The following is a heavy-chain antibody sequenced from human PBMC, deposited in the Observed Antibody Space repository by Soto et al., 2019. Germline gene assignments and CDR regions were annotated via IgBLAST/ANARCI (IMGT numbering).Heavy chain of an antibody. D-gene: IGHD6-19*01. CDR3: ARDGVEAGLYLDN. J-gene: IGHJ4*02. Sequence: EVQLVESGGGLVQPGGSLRLSCAASGFTFSSYWMSWVRQAPGKGLEWVANINQDGSEKYYVESVKGRFTISRDNAKNSLYLQVNSLRAEDTAVYYCARDGVEAGLYLDNWGQGTLVTVSS. CDR2: INQDGSEK. CDR1: GFTFSSYW. V-gene: IGHV3-7*01.